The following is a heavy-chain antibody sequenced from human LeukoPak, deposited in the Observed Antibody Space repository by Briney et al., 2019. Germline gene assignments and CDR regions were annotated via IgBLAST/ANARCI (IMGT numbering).Heavy chain of an antibody. CDR3: ARGRRVTIFGVVTPFDY. Sequence: SVKVSCKASGGTFSSYAISWVRQAPGQGLEWMGGIIPIFGTANYAQTFQGRVTITADESTSTAYMELSSLRSEDTAVYYCARGRRVTIFGVVTPFDYWGQGTLVTVSS. J-gene: IGHJ4*02. D-gene: IGHD3-3*01. CDR2: IIPIFGTA. CDR1: GGTFSSYA. V-gene: IGHV1-69*13.